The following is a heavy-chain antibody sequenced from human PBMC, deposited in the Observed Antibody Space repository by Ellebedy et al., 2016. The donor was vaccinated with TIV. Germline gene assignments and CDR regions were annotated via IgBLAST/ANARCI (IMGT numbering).Heavy chain of an antibody. Sequence: GGSLRLSCKGSGYSFTSYWISWVRQMPGKGLEWMGRIDPSDSYTNYSPSFQGHVTISADKSISTAYLQWSSLKASDTAMYYCATHIVTTTQRGIDEGWGQGTLVTVSS. D-gene: IGHD5-12*01. CDR3: ATHIVTTTQRGIDEG. CDR1: GYSFTSYW. CDR2: IDPSDSYT. V-gene: IGHV5-10-1*01. J-gene: IGHJ4*02.